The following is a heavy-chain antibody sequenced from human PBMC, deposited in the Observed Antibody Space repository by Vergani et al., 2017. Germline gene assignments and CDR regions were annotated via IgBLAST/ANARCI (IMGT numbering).Heavy chain of an antibody. CDR2: ISAYNGNT. Sequence: QVQLVQSGAEVKKPGSSVKVSCKASGGTFSSYAISWVRQAPGQGLEWMGWISAYNGNTNYAQKLQGRVTMTTDTSTSTAYMELRSLRSDDTAVYYCARDFSIAAPNWFDPWGQGTLVTVSS. V-gene: IGHV1-18*01. CDR1: GGTFSSYA. CDR3: ARDFSIAAPNWFDP. J-gene: IGHJ5*02. D-gene: IGHD6-6*01.